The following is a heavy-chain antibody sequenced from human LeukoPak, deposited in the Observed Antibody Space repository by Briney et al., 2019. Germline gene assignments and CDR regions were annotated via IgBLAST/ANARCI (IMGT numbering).Heavy chain of an antibody. V-gene: IGHV3-74*01. CDR2: VNNNGSST. D-gene: IGHD6-19*01. Sequence: GGSLRLSCGASGFSFSSYWMHWVRHAPGKGLMWVSRVNNNGSSTTYADSVEGRFTISRDNARNTLYLQMNSLRAEDTAVYYCARSSYPYYFDYWGQGTLVTVSS. J-gene: IGHJ4*02. CDR1: GFSFSSYW. CDR3: ARSSYPYYFDY.